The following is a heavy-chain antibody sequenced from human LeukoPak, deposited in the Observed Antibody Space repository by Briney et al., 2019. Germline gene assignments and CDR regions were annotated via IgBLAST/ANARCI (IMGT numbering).Heavy chain of an antibody. V-gene: IGHV1-2*02. CDR2: INPSSGGT. CDR1: GYTFIGYY. D-gene: IGHD2-21*01. Sequence: ASVKVSCKASGYTFIGYYLHWVRQAPGQGLEWMGWINPSSGGTNYAQKFQGRVTMTRDTSISTAYLELSRLRSDDTAVYYCARSYRGRRFDYWGQGTLVTVSS. J-gene: IGHJ4*02. CDR3: ARSYRGRRFDY.